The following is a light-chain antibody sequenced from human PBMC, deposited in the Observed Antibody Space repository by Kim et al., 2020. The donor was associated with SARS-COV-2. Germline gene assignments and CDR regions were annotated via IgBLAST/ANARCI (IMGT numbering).Light chain of an antibody. CDR2: WAS. J-gene: IGKJ1*01. CDR3: QQYYSTLRT. Sequence: TINCKSSQSVLYSSNNKNYLAWYQQKPGQPPKLLIYWASTRESGVPDRFSGSRSGTDFTLTISSLQAEDVAVYYCQQYYSTLRTFGQGTKVDIK. V-gene: IGKV4-1*01. CDR1: QSVLYSSNNKNY.